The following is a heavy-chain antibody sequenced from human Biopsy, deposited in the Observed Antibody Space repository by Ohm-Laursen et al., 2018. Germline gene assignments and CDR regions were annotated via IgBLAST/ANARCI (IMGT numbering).Heavy chain of an antibody. V-gene: IGHV3-11*01. CDR1: GFSFADYY. CDR3: VTEVGGVSSWYNN. Sequence: SLRLSCAADGFSFADYYMSWIRQAPGKGLDWVSYISSSGNTEKYADSVKGRFTISRDNAKQSVHLQMNSLRAEDTAVYYCVTEVGGVSSWYNNWGQGTLVIVSS. J-gene: IGHJ4*02. D-gene: IGHD6-13*01. CDR2: ISSSGNTE.